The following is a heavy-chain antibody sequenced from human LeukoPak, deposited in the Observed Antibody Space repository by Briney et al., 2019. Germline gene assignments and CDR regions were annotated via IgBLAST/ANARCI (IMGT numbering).Heavy chain of an antibody. V-gene: IGHV4-4*07. CDR3: AKSNGYGLVDI. Sequence: SETLSLTCTVSGGSISSYYWSWIRQPAGKGLEWIGRIYTSGSTNYNPSLKSRVTMSVDTSRNQFSLKLTSVTAAGTAVYYCAKSNGYGLVDIWGQGTMVTISS. J-gene: IGHJ3*02. CDR2: IYTSGST. CDR1: GGSISSYY. D-gene: IGHD3-10*01.